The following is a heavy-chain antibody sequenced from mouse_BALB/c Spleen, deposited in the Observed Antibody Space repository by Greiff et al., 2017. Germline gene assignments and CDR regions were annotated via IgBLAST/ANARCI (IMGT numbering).Heavy chain of an antibody. J-gene: IGHJ1*01. CDR2: IYPYNGGT. V-gene: IGHV1S29*02. CDR3: ARQNSLLRLLYFDV. D-gene: IGHD1-2*01. Sequence: EVQLQQSGPELVKPGASVKISCKASGYTFTDYNMHWVKQSHGKSLEWIGYIYPYNGGTGYNQKFKSKATLTVDNSSSTAYMELRSLTSEDSAVYYCARQNSLLRLLYFDVWGAGTTVTVSS. CDR1: GYTFTDYN.